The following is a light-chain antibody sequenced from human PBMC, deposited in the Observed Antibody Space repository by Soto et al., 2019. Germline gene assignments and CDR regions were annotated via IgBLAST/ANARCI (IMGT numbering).Light chain of an antibody. CDR1: QDVSSK. CDR2: DAS. V-gene: IGKV3D-15*01. Sequence: ELVVTQSPATLSVSPGERVTLSCRTSQDVSSKLAWYQQKAGQAPSLPIYDASTRATGTPARFSGSGSGTEFTLAVSSLQSEDYAVYFCQQYIRWPLTFGGGTKVEIK. J-gene: IGKJ4*01. CDR3: QQYIRWPLT.